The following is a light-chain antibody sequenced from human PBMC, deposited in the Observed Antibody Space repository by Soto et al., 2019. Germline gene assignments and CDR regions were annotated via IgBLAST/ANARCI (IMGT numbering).Light chain of an antibody. CDR3: QQRSNWLIT. CDR2: DAS. J-gene: IGKJ3*01. CDR1: QSVSSY. V-gene: IGKV3-11*01. Sequence: EIVLTQSPATLSLFPGERATLSCRASQSVSSYLAWYQQKPGQAPRLLIYDASNRATGIPARFSGSGSGTDFTLTISSLEPEDFAVSYCQQRSNWLITFGPGTTVDIK.